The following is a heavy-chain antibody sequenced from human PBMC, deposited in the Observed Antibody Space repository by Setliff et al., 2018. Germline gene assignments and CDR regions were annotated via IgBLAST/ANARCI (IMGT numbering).Heavy chain of an antibody. D-gene: IGHD1-1*01. CDR3: ARGRKYRAVYFFDY. V-gene: IGHV4-39*07. CDR1: GASINSSTFF. CDR2: IYYSGTT. J-gene: IGHJ4*02. Sequence: SETLSLTCIVSGASINSSTFFWGWIRQPPGKGLEWIGSIYYSGTTYYNPSVRSRVTISVDTSKNQFSLKLSSVTAADTAVYYCARGRKYRAVYFFDYWGQGALVTVSS.